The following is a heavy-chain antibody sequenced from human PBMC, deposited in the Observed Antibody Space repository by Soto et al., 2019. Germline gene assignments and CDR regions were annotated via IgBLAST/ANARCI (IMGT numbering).Heavy chain of an antibody. Sequence: QVQLVQSGAEVKKPGASVKVSCKASGYTFTSYGISWVRQAPGQGLEWMGWISAYNGNTNYAQKVKGRVTMTTDPSTSTAYMELRRLRSDDTAVYYCAMGHAGYDYLCGPTRMLGDGRIDYWGQGTLVTVSS. CDR1: GYTFTSYG. CDR2: ISAYNGNT. CDR3: AMGHAGYDYLCGPTRMLGDGRIDY. J-gene: IGHJ4*02. D-gene: IGHD3-16*01. V-gene: IGHV1-18*01.